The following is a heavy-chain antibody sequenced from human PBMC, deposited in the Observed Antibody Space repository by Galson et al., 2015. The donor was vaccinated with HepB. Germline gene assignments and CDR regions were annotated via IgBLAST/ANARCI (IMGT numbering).Heavy chain of an antibody. CDR3: ARPKSAASITMVRGVIIEGAFDI. CDR2: IDPSDSYT. Sequence: QSGAEVKKPGESLRISCKGSGYSFTSYWISWVRQMPGKGLEWMGRIDPSDSYTNYSPSFQGHVTISADKSISTAYLQWSSLKASDTAMYYCARPKSAASITMVRGVIIEGAFDIWGQGTMVTVSS. CDR1: GYSFTSYW. J-gene: IGHJ3*02. D-gene: IGHD3-10*01. V-gene: IGHV5-10-1*01.